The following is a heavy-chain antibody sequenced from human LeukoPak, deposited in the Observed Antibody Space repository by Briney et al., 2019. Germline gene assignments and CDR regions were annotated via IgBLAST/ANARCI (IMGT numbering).Heavy chain of an antibody. CDR1: GFTFRSYA. Sequence: GGSLRLSCSASGFTFRSYAMSWVRQAPGKGLEWVSSIGGSGGSTYYADSVKGRFTISSDNSKNTLYLQMNSLRAEDTAVYYCAKDTGYSPLDAFDICGQGTMVTVSS. D-gene: IGHD3-9*01. CDR2: IGGSGGST. J-gene: IGHJ3*02. CDR3: AKDTGYSPLDAFDI. V-gene: IGHV3-23*01.